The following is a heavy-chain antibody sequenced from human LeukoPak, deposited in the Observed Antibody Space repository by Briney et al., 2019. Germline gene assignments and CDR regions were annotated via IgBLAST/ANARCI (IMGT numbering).Heavy chain of an antibody. CDR1: GGSISSGGYY. D-gene: IGHD4-23*01. CDR3: ARGDYGGNSAQAFDI. V-gene: IGHV4-30-2*01. J-gene: IGHJ3*02. Sequence: SQTLSLTCTVSGGSISSGGYYWSWIRQPPGKGLEWIGYIYHSGSTYYNPSLKSRVTISVDRSKNQFSLKLSSVTAADTAVYYCARGDYGGNSAQAFDIWGQGTMVTVSS. CDR2: IYHSGST.